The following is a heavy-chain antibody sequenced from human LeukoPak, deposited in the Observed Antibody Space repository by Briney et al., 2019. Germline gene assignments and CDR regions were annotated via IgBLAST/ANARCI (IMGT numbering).Heavy chain of an antibody. D-gene: IGHD3-10*01. CDR3: ARVVRGVIISPASDAFDI. Sequence: PGGSLRLSCAGSGFTFSDYYIVWVRQAPGKGLEWASYISSSGFNIYYADSVKGRFTISRDNAKNSLYLQMNSLRAEDTAVYYCARVVRGVIISPASDAFDIWGQGTMVTVSS. CDR2: ISSSGFNI. V-gene: IGHV3-11*01. J-gene: IGHJ3*02. CDR1: GFTFSDYY.